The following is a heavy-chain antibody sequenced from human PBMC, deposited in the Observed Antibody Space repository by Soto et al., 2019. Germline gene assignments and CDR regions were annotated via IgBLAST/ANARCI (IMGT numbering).Heavy chain of an antibody. J-gene: IGHJ6*03. CDR3: AKDRRVEYYYYYMDV. V-gene: IGHV3-9*01. CDR2: ISWNSGSI. CDR1: GFTFDDYA. Sequence: EVQLVESGGGLVQPGRSLRLSCAASGFTFDDYAMHWVRQAPGKGLEWVSGISWNSGSIGYADSVKGRFTISRDNAKNSLYLQMNSLRAEDTALYYSAKDRRVEYYYYYMDVWGKGTTVTVSS.